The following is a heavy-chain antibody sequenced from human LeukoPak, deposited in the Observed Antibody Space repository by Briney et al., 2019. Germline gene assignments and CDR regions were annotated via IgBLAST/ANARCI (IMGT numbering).Heavy chain of an antibody. CDR1: GGSISSYY. CDR3: ARGPRSGRDDYFHY. V-gene: IGHV4-59*06. J-gene: IGHJ4*02. CDR2: IYYSGST. Sequence: SETLSLTCTVSGGSISSYYWSWIRQHPGKGLEWIGYIYYSGSTSYNPSLKSRVTISVDTSKNQFSLKLNSVTAADTAVYYCARGPRSGRDDYFHYWGQGTLVTVSS.